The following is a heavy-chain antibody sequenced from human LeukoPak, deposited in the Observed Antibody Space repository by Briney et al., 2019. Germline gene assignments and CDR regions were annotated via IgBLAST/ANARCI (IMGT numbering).Heavy chain of an antibody. J-gene: IGHJ4*02. D-gene: IGHD3-10*01. Sequence: GRSLRLSCAASGFTFSSYGMHWVRQAPGKGLEWVAVIWYDGSNKYYADSVKGRFTISRDNSKNTLYLQMNSLRVEDTAVYYCARDVSTMVRGVIVGYWGQGALVTVSS. CDR2: IWYDGSNK. V-gene: IGHV3-33*01. CDR1: GFTFSSYG. CDR3: ARDVSTMVRGVIVGY.